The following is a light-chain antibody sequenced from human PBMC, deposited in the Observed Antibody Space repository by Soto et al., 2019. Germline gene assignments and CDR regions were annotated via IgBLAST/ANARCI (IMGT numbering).Light chain of an antibody. Sequence: QSALTQPRSVSGSPGQSVTISCTGTSGDVGYYNYVSWYLQHPGKAPKVMIYDVTERPSGVPDRFSGSKSGNTASLTISGLQAEDEADYYCCSYAGTPRYVLGTGTKLTVL. CDR1: SGDVGYYNY. V-gene: IGLV2-11*01. J-gene: IGLJ1*01. CDR2: DVT. CDR3: CSYAGTPRYV.